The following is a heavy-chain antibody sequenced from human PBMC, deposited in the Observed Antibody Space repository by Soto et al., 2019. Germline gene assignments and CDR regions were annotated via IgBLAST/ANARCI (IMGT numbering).Heavy chain of an antibody. CDR3: ARTRMIESWIDY. Sequence: AETLSLTCDVSGDSISTYDWSWIRQPPGKGLEWIGYVYYSGSTLYTPSLESRVTLSIDMSKKQVSLKLNSVIAADTAVYYCARTRMIESWIDYWGHGTLVTVSS. D-gene: IGHD2-21*01. CDR1: GDSISTYD. CDR2: VYYSGST. J-gene: IGHJ4*01. V-gene: IGHV4-59*01.